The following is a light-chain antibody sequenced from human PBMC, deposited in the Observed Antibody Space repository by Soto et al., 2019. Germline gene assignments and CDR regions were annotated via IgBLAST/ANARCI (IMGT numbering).Light chain of an antibody. V-gene: IGKV1-27*01. CDR3: QGYKSPPFT. CDR1: RAINDY. J-gene: IGKJ3*01. Sequence: DIQMTQFPSSLSASVGDRVTITCRASRAINDYVAWYQQKPGKSPNLLIFAASSLESVVPSRFSGSGSGTEFTLTISSLQPEDVATYYCQGYKSPPFTFSPGTKVEMK. CDR2: AAS.